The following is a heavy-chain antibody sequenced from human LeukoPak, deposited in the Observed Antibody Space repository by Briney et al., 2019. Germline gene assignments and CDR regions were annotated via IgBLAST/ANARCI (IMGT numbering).Heavy chain of an antibody. Sequence: GGSLRLSCKGSGYISSTYWIAWVRRMPGKGLEWMGIIYPGDSDTRHRPSFQGQVTISADKSISTAYLQWSSLKASDTAMYYCARLATFAAPHFDYWGQGSLVTVSS. D-gene: IGHD2/OR15-2a*01. CDR3: ARLATFAAPHFDY. V-gene: IGHV5-51*01. CDR1: GYISSTYW. J-gene: IGHJ4*02. CDR2: IYPGDSDT.